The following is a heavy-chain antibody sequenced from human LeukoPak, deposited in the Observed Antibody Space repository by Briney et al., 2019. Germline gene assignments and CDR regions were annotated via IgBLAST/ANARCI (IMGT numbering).Heavy chain of an antibody. D-gene: IGHD1-26*01. CDR2: ISSSSSHI. V-gene: IGHV3-21*04. CDR3: ARALVGDTD. Sequence: GSLRLSCAASGFTFSNYIMNWVRQAPGKGLEWVSSISSSSSHIYYADSVKGRFTISRDNSKNTVYLQMNSLRAEDTAVYYCARALVGDTDWGQGALVTVSS. CDR1: GFTFSNYI. J-gene: IGHJ4*02.